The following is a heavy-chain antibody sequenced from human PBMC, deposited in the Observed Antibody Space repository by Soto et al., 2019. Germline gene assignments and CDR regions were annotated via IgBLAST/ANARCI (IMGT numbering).Heavy chain of an antibody. CDR2: INAGNGGT. J-gene: IGHJ4*02. Sequence: QVQLVQSGAEVKKPGASVKVSCKASGYSVASYAMHWVRQAAGQRLEWMGWINAGNGGTKYSGKFQGRVTITRDTSASTVYLELTTLKSEDTAVYYCATEGFRPITAYWGQGTLVYVSS. CDR3: ATEGFRPITAY. D-gene: IGHD3-3*01. V-gene: IGHV1-3*01. CDR1: GYSVASYA.